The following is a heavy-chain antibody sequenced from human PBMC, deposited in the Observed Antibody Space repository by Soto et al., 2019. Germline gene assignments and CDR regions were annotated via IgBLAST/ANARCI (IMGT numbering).Heavy chain of an antibody. Sequence: SETLSLTCTVSGGSISSSSYYWGWIRQPPGKGLEWIGSIYYSGSTYYNPSLKSRVTISVDTSKNQFSLKLSSVTAADTAVYYCASGYSGYDWGAFDIWGQGTMVTVSS. J-gene: IGHJ3*02. CDR1: GGSISSSSYY. V-gene: IGHV4-39*01. CDR3: ASGYSGYDWGAFDI. CDR2: IYYSGST. D-gene: IGHD5-12*01.